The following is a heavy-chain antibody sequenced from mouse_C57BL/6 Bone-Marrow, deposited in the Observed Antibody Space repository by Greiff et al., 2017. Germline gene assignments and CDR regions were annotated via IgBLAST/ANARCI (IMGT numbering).Heavy chain of an antibody. V-gene: IGHV2-9-1*01. Sequence: VQGVESGPGLVAPSQSLSITCTVSGFSLTSYAISWVRQPPGKGLEWLGVLWTGGGTNYNSALKSRLSISKDNSKSQVFLKMNSLQTDDTARYYCARTYYFDYWGQGTTLTGSS. J-gene: IGHJ2*01. CDR1: GFSLTSYA. CDR2: LWTGGGT. CDR3: ARTYYFDY.